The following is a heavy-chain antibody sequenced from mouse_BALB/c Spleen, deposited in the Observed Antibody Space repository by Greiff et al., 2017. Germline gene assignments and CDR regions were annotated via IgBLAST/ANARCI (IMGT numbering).Heavy chain of an antibody. V-gene: IGHV1S34*01. CDR2: ISCYNGAT. Sequence: LVKTGASVKISCKASGYSFTGYYMHWVKQSHGKSLEWIGYISCYNGATSYNQKFKGKATFTVDTSSSTAYMQFNSLTSEDSAVYYCARSTMITQAYYAMDDWGQGTSVTVSS. D-gene: IGHD2-4*01. CDR3: ARSTMITQAYYAMDD. CDR1: GYSFTGYY. J-gene: IGHJ4*01.